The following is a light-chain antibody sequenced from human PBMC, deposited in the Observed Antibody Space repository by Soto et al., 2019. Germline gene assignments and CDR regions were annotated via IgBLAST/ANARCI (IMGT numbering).Light chain of an antibody. CDR1: QSVSSN. J-gene: IGKJ4*01. CDR3: QQYNS. Sequence: EIVMTQSPATLSVSPGERATLSCRASQSVSSNLAWYQQKPGQAPRLLIYGASTRATGIPARFSGSGSGTEFTLTISSLQSEDFAVYYGQQYNSFGGGTKVEIK. V-gene: IGKV3-15*01. CDR2: GAS.